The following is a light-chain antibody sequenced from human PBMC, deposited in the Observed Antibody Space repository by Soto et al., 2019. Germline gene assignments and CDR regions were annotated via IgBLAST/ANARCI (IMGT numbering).Light chain of an antibody. V-gene: IGLV2-14*01. J-gene: IGLJ1*01. CDR3: VSYTSSTTYV. CDR1: RDDIGAYDY. CDR2: EVT. Sequence: QSVLTQPASVSGSPGQSITISCAGTRDDIGAYDYVSWYQQHPGNAPKLLVYEVTNRPSGVSDRFSGSKSGNTASLTISGLQAEDEADYYCVSYTSSTTYVFGTGTKVTVL.